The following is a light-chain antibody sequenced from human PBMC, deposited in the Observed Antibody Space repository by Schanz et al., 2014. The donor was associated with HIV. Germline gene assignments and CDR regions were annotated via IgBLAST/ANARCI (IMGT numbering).Light chain of an antibody. V-gene: IGLV2-14*03. CDR1: SSDVGDYNY. Sequence: QSALTQPPSASGSPGQSVTISCTGTSSDVGDYNYVSWYQQHPGKAPKLMIYDVTNRPSGVSSRFSGSKSGNTASLTISGLQAEDEADYYCSSYTTTTTYVFGTGTKLTV. J-gene: IGLJ1*01. CDR2: DVT. CDR3: SSYTTTTTYV.